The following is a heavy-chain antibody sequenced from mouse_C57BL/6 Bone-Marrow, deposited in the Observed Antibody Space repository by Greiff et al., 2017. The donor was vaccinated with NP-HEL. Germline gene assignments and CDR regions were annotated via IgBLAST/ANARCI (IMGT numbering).Heavy chain of an antibody. J-gene: IGHJ3*01. D-gene: IGHD2-4*01. CDR3: ARGPYYDYDVLWFAY. Sequence: VQLQQPGAELVKPGASVKMSCKASGYTFTSYWITWVKQRPGQGLEWIGDIYPGSGSTNYNEKFKSKATLTVDTSSSTAYMQLSSLTSEDSAVYYCARGPYYDYDVLWFAYWGQGTLVTVSA. CDR2: IYPGSGST. CDR1: GYTFTSYW. V-gene: IGHV1-55*01.